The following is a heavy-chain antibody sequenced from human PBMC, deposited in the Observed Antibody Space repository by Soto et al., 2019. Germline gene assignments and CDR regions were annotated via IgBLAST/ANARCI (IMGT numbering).Heavy chain of an antibody. J-gene: IGHJ5*02. V-gene: IGHV4-34*01. CDR2: INPSGST. Sequence: QVQLQQWGAGLLKPSETLSLTCAVYGGSFSGYYWSWIRQPPGKGLEWIGEINPSGSTNYNPSLKSRVTIAVGTSKNQFSLKLSSVTAADTAVYYCAIGLVDEYYGSGSPTNWFDPWGQGTLVTVSS. CDR3: AIGLVDEYYGSGSPTNWFDP. D-gene: IGHD3-10*01. CDR1: GGSFSGYY.